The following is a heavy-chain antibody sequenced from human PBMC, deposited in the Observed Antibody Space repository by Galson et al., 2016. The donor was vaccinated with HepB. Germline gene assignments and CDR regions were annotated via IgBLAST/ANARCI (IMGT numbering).Heavy chain of an antibody. V-gene: IGHV3-21*01. CDR2: ISSSGSYI. CDR3: ARAPIEVDGMRHYYYGMDV. D-gene: IGHD6-13*01. Sequence: SLRLSCAASGFTFNRYTMNWVRQAPGKGLEWVAYISSSGSYIYYADSVKGRFTISRDNAKKSLYLQMNSLRAEDTAVYYCARAPIEVDGMRHYYYGMDVWGQGTTVTVSS. CDR1: GFTFNRYT. J-gene: IGHJ6*02.